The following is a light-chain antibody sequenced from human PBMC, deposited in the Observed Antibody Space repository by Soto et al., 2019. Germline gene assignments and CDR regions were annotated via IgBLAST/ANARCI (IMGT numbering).Light chain of an antibody. Sequence: EIVVTQSPATLSVSPGERASLSCWTSQSVSNNLAWYQQKPGQAPRLLIYGASTRATDIPARFSGSGSGTDFTLTISSLQSEVFAVYYCQQYSNWPPSITFGQGTRLEIK. CDR2: GAS. CDR3: QQYSNWPPSIT. J-gene: IGKJ5*01. CDR1: QSVSNN. V-gene: IGKV3-15*01.